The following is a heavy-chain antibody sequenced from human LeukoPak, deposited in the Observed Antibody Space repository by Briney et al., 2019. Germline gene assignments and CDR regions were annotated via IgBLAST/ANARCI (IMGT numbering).Heavy chain of an antibody. D-gene: IGHD2-15*01. V-gene: IGHV4-34*01. CDR2: INHIGST. Sequence: SETLSLTCAVHGGSFSGYYWSWIRQPPGKGLEWIGEINHIGSTNYNPSLKSRVTISVDTSKNQFSLKLSSVTAADTAVYYCARVVCSGGSCYSYYWGQGTLVTVSS. CDR3: ARVVCSGGSCYSYY. CDR1: GGSFSGYY. J-gene: IGHJ4*02.